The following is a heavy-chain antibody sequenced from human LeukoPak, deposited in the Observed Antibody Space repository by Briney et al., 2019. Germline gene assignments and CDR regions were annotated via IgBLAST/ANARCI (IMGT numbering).Heavy chain of an antibody. J-gene: IGHJ3*01. CDR3: VKDSSTTSWYFAFDV. Sequence: GGSLRLSCAASGLIFSSYAMTWVRQAPGKGLEWVSSFGVYGGTTHYADSVKGRFTISRDNSKNTLYLQMTSLRADDTAVYYCVKDSSTTSWYFAFDVWGQGTMVAVSS. V-gene: IGHV3-23*01. CDR2: FGVYGGTT. D-gene: IGHD2-2*01. CDR1: GLIFSSYA.